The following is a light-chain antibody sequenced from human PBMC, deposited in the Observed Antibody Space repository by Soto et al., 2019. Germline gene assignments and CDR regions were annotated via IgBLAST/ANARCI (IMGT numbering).Light chain of an antibody. CDR3: QHYNNWPPWT. CDR2: GAS. CDR1: QTVSSN. V-gene: IGKV3-15*01. J-gene: IGKJ1*01. Sequence: DIVMTQSPATLSVSPGERATLSCRASQTVSSNLAWYQYKPGQAPRLLIFGASTRATGIPARFSGSGSGTEFTLTISSLQSEDAAVYYCQHYNNWPPWTFGQGTKV.